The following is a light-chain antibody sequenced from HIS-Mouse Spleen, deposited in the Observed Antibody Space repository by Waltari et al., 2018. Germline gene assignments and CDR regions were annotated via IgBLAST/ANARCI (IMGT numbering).Light chain of an antibody. CDR1: SSYVWSYKL. V-gene: IGLV2-23*01. CDR2: AGS. J-gene: IGLJ1*01. Sequence: QSALTQPASVSGSPGQSITISCTVTSSYVWSYKLFSWYQQHPGKAPKLMIYAGSKRPSGVSNRFSGSKSGNTASLTISGLQAEDEADYYCCSYAGSSTYVFGTGTKVTFL. CDR3: CSYAGSSTYV.